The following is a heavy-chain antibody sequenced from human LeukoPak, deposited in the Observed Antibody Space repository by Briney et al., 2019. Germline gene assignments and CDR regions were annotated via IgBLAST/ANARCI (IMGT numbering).Heavy chain of an antibody. J-gene: IGHJ4*02. D-gene: IGHD5-12*01. Sequence: PSETLSLTCTVSGGSISSSSYYWGWIRQPPGKGLEWIGYIYYSGSTNYNPSLKSRVTISVDTSKNQFSLKLSSVTAADTAVYYCARDKGGYDGSFDYWGQGTLVTVSS. CDR1: GGSISSSSYY. CDR3: ARDKGGYDGSFDY. CDR2: IYYSGST. V-gene: IGHV4-61*01.